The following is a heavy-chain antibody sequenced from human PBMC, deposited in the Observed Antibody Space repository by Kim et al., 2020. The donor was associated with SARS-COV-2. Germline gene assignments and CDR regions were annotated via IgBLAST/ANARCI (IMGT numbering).Heavy chain of an antibody. CDR3: ARGLRRDGYSAAFDI. V-gene: IGHV3-30-3*01. CDR1: GFTFSSYT. CDR2: ISYDGSNK. J-gene: IGHJ3*02. D-gene: IGHD4-4*01. Sequence: GGSLRLSCAASGFTFSSYTMHWVRQAPGKGLEWVAVISYDGSNKYYADSVKGRFTISRDNSKNTLYLQMNSLRAEDTAVYYCARGLRRDGYSAAFDIWGQGTMVTVSS.